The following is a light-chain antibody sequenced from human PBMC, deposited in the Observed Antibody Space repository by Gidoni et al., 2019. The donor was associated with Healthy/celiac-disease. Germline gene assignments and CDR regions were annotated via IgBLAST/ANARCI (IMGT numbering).Light chain of an antibody. J-gene: IGLJ2*01. CDR1: SSDVGGYNY. Sequence: QSALTQPASVSGSPGPSITISCTGTSSDVGGYNYVSWYQQHPGKAPKLMIYDVSNRPSGVSNRFSGSKSGNTASLTISGLQAEDEADYYCSSYTSSSTLVVFGGGTKLXVX. V-gene: IGLV2-14*01. CDR2: DVS. CDR3: SSYTSSSTLVV.